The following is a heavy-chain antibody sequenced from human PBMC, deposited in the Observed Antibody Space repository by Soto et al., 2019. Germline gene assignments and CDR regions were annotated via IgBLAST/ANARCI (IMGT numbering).Heavy chain of an antibody. J-gene: IGHJ4*02. Sequence: QVQLQQWGAGLLKPSETLSLTCAVYGGSFSGYYWSWIRQPPGKGLEWIGEINHSGSTNYNPSLKSRVIISVDTSKNQFSLKLSSVTAADTAVYYCARGGDYYDSSGYYRDFDYWGQGTLVTVSS. D-gene: IGHD3-22*01. CDR3: ARGGDYYDSSGYYRDFDY. V-gene: IGHV4-34*01. CDR2: INHSGST. CDR1: GGSFSGYY.